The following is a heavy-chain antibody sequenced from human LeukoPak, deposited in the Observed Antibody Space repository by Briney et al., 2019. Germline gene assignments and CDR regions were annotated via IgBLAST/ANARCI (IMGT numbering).Heavy chain of an antibody. CDR1: GSTFSSYG. Sequence: GGSLRLSCAASGSTFSSYGMHWVRQAPGKGLEWVAFIRYDGSNKYYADSVKGRFTISRDNSKNTLYLQMNSLRAEDAAVYFCAKAPVTSCRGAYCYPFDSWGQGTLVTVSS. CDR2: IRYDGSNK. V-gene: IGHV3-30*02. J-gene: IGHJ4*02. D-gene: IGHD2-21*01. CDR3: AKAPVTSCRGAYCYPFDS.